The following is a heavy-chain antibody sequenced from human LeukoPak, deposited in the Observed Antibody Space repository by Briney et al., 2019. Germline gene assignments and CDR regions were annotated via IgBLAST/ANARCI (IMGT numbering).Heavy chain of an antibody. CDR2: IYIDGKT. J-gene: IGHJ4*02. CDR1: GFTVSSNF. CDR3: AREGRYDILTAYYPLNN. Sequence: GGSLRLSCAASGFTVSSNFMSWVLLALGKGLECVSVIYIDGKTFYAESVKGRFTISRDNSKNTLYLQMNSLRPEDTAVYYCAREGRYDILTAYYPLNNWGQGARVTVSS. V-gene: IGHV3-66*02. D-gene: IGHD3-9*01.